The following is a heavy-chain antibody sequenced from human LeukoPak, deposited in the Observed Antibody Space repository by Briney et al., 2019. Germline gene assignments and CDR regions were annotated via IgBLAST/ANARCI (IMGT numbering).Heavy chain of an antibody. CDR2: ITANGGYT. CDR1: AFSFSKFA. CDR3: AKDPNGDYIGSFDF. J-gene: IGHJ3*01. V-gene: IGHV3-23*01. Sequence: PGGSLSLSCAASAFSFSKFALIWVRQAPGKGLEWVSAITANGGYTLYADAVKGRFTVSRDNSKNTLYLQINSLRPEDTAMYYCAKDPNGDYIGSFDFWGQGTMVTVSS. D-gene: IGHD4-17*01.